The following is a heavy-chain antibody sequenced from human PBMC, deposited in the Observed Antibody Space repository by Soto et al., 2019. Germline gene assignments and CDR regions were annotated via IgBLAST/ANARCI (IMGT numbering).Heavy chain of an antibody. D-gene: IGHD3-3*01. V-gene: IGHV4-39*01. J-gene: IGHJ5*02. CDR3: AGSRIAIFGVVINSGFDP. CDR2: LYYSWST. Sequence: PSETLSLTWTVSGGSISSSSYYWGWIRQAPGKGLEWIGSLYYSWSTYYNPSLKSRVTISVDTSKNQFSLKLSSVTAADTAVYYCAGSRIAIFGVVINSGFDPWGQGTLVTVS. CDR1: GGSISSSSYY.